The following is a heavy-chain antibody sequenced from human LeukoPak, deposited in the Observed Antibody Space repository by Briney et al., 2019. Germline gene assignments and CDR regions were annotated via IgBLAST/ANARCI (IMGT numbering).Heavy chain of an antibody. CDR1: GFTFSNFA. Sequence: GGSLRLSCAASGFTFSNFAMHWVRQAPGKGLEWVSYISSSGSTIYYADSVKGRFTISRDNAKNSLYLQMNSLRAEDTAVYYCAELGITMIGGVWGKGTTVTISS. CDR3: AELGITMIGGV. V-gene: IGHV3-48*03. J-gene: IGHJ6*04. D-gene: IGHD3-10*02. CDR2: ISSSGSTI.